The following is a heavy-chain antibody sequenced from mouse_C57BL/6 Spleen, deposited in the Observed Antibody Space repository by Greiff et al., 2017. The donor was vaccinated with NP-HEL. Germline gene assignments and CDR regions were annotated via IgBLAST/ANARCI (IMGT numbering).Heavy chain of an antibody. CDR2: IDPETGGT. CDR3: TRGGYDPFDY. J-gene: IGHJ2*01. V-gene: IGHV1-15*01. D-gene: IGHD2-3*01. CDR1: GYTFTDYE. Sequence: VQLQQSGAELVRPGASVTLSCKASGYTFTDYEMHWVKQTPVHGLEWIGAIDPETGGTAYNQKFKGKAILTADKSSSTAYMELRSLTSEDSAVYYCTRGGYDPFDYWGQGTTLTVSS.